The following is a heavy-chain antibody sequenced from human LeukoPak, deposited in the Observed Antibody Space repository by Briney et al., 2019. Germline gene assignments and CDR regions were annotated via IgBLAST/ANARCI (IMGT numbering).Heavy chain of an antibody. J-gene: IGHJ6*02. Sequence: GGSLRLSCAASGFTFSDYNMNWVRQAPGKGLEWVSYITNGGSTIHHADSVKGRFTTSRDNAKKTLYLQMNSLRAEDTAVYYCARSIGLTGGGVDVWGQGTTVTVSS. CDR3: ARSIGLTGGGVDV. CDR1: GFTFSDYN. D-gene: IGHD3-9*01. V-gene: IGHV3-11*01. CDR2: ITNGGSTI.